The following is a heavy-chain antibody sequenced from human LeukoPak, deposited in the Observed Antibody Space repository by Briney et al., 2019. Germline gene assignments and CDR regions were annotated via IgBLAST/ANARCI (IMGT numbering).Heavy chain of an antibody. CDR2: ISGSGGST. CDR3: ARRRDGYNSLGYFDY. D-gene: IGHD5-24*01. CDR1: GFTLSSYA. Sequence: GGSLRLSCAASGFTLSSYAMSWVRQAPGKGLEWVSAISGSGGSTYYADSVKGRFTISRDNSKNTLYLQMNSLRAEDTAVYYCARRRDGYNSLGYFDYWGQGTLVTVSS. V-gene: IGHV3-23*01. J-gene: IGHJ4*02.